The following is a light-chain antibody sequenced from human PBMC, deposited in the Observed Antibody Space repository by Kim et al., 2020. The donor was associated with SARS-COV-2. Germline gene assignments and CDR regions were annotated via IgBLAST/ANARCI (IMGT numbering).Light chain of an antibody. V-gene: IGLV3-1*01. Sequence: SNELTQPPSVSVSPGQTASITCSGDKLGDKYACWYQQKPGQSPVLVIYQDSKRPSGIPERFSGSNSGNTATLTISGTQAMDEADYYCQAWDSSTWVFGGGTKLTVL. J-gene: IGLJ3*02. CDR1: KLGDKY. CDR3: QAWDSSTWV. CDR2: QDS.